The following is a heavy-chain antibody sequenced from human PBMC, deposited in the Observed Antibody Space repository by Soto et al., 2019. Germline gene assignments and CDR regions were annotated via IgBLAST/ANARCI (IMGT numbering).Heavy chain of an antibody. Sequence: ASVKVSCKASGYTFRIYGITWVRQAPGQGLGWMGWISANDGNTHDAQKIQGRATMTTDTSTSTAYLEVRSLRSDDTAVYYCARKGTGAPVDYWGQGTLVTVSS. V-gene: IGHV1-18*01. J-gene: IGHJ4*02. CDR2: ISANDGNT. CDR1: GYTFRIYG. CDR3: ARKGTGAPVDY.